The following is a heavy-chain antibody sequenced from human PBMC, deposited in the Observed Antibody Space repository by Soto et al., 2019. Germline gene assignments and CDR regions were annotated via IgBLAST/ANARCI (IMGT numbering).Heavy chain of an antibody. V-gene: IGHV4-30-4*01. Sequence: QVQLQESGPGLVKPSQTLSLTCSLSGGSMSSGDHYWSWIRQPPGKGLEWIGYVDNSGSTDYNPSLKSRVTISVDTSKNQFSLKLSSVAAADTAVYYCARVRGGGPFDDLGQGTLVTVSS. CDR3: ARVRGGGPFDD. D-gene: IGHD1-26*01. J-gene: IGHJ4*02. CDR1: GGSMSSGDHY. CDR2: VDNSGST.